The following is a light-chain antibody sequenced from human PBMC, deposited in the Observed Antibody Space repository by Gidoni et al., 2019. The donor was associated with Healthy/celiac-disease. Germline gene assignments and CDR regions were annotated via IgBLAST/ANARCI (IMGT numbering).Light chain of an antibody. V-gene: IGKV1-39*01. CDR3: QQSYSTPYT. CDR2: ASS. Sequence: DIQMTQSPSSLSASVGDRVTITCRASQSISSYLNWYQQKPGQAPKLLIYASSSLQSGVPSMFSGSGSGTDFTLTISSLQPEDFATYYCQQSYSTPYTFGQGTKLEIK. J-gene: IGKJ2*01. CDR1: QSISSY.